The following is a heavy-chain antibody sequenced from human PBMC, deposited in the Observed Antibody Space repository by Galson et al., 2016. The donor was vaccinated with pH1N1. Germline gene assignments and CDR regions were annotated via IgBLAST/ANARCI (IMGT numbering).Heavy chain of an antibody. V-gene: IGHV2-70*01. CDR3: ARMRYGDYSDWFDP. J-gene: IGHJ5*02. D-gene: IGHD4-17*01. CDR1: GFSLSTSGMC. CDR2: IDWDDDK. Sequence: PALVKPTQTLTLTCTFSGFSLSTSGMCVSWIRQPPGKALEWLALIDWDDDKYYSTSLKIRLTISKDTSKNQVVLTMTNMDPVDTATYYCARMRYGDYSDWFDPWGQGTLVTVSS.